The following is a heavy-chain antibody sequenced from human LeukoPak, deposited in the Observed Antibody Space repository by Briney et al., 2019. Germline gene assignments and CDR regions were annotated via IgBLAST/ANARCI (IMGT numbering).Heavy chain of an antibody. CDR3: ARVYVFYDILTGYYDY. V-gene: IGHV3-20*04. Sequence: GGSLRLSCAASGFTFDDYGTSWVRHAPGKGLEWVSGINWNGGSTGYADSVKGRFTISRDNAKNSLYLQMNSLRAEDTAVYYCARVYVFYDILTGYYDYWGQGTLVTVSS. J-gene: IGHJ4*02. CDR1: GFTFDDYG. D-gene: IGHD3-9*01. CDR2: INWNGGST.